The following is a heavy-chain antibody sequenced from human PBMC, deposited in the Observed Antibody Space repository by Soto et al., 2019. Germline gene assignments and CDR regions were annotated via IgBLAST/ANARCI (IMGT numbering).Heavy chain of an antibody. CDR1: GGSISSSSYY. D-gene: IGHD2-15*01. V-gene: IGHV4-39*01. CDR2: IYYSGST. Sequence: SETLSLTCTVSGGSISSSSYYWGWIRQPPGKGLEWIGSIYYSGSTYYNPSLKSRVTISVDTSKNQFSLKLSSVTAADTAVYYCARGGLDGYCSGGSCSLVHFDYWGQGTLVTVSS. CDR3: ARGGLDGYCSGGSCSLVHFDY. J-gene: IGHJ4*02.